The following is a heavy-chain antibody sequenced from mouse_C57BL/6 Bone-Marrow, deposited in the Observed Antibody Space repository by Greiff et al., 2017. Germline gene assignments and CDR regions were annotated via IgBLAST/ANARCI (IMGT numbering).Heavy chain of an antibody. V-gene: IGHV5-6*01. CDR3: ARHRFAMDY. CDR1: GFTFSSYG. CDR2: ISSGGSYT. Sequence: VQLKESGGDLVKPGGSLKLSCAASGFTFSSYGMSWVRQTPDKRLEWVATISSGGSYTYYPDSVKGRFPISRDNAKNTLYLQMSSLKSEDTAMYYCARHRFAMDYWGRGTSVTVSS. J-gene: IGHJ4*01.